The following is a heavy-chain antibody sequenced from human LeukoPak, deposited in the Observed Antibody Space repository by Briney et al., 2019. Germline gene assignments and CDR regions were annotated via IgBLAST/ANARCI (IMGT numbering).Heavy chain of an antibody. CDR3: ARARFSSGYYLDN. CDR2: ISGSGGST. D-gene: IGHD3-22*01. J-gene: IGHJ4*02. V-gene: IGHV3-23*01. CDR1: GFTFSSYA. Sequence: QTGGSLRLSCAASGFTFSSYAMSWVRQAPGKGLEWVSAISGSGGSTYYADSVKGRFTISRDNSKNTLYLQMNSLRPDDTAVYYCARARFSSGYYLDNWGQGTLVTVSS.